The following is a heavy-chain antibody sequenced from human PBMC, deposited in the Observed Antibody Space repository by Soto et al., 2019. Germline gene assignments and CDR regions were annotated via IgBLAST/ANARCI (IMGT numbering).Heavy chain of an antibody. J-gene: IGHJ4*02. CDR2: INHSGST. Sequence: PSETLSLTCAVYGGSFSGYYWSWIRQPPGKGLEWIGEINHSGSTNYNPSLKSRVTISVDTSKNQFSLKLSSVTAADTAVYYCARASVDTAMVSPDFDYWGQGTLVTVSS. CDR3: ARASVDTAMVSPDFDY. CDR1: GGSFSGYY. V-gene: IGHV4-34*01. D-gene: IGHD5-18*01.